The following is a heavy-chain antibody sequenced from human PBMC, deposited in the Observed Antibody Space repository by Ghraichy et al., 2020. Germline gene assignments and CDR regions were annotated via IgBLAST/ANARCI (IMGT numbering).Heavy chain of an antibody. CDR1: GYTFTSYY. D-gene: IGHD2-8*01. Sequence: ASVKVSCKASGYTFTSYYMHWVRQAPGQGLEWMGIINPSGGSTSYAQKFQGRVTMTRDTSTSTVYMELSSLRSEDTAVYYCARDWVPFYCTNGVCPKPYYYYYGMDVWGQGTTVTVSS. J-gene: IGHJ6*02. CDR3: ARDWVPFYCTNGVCPKPYYYYYGMDV. V-gene: IGHV1-46*01. CDR2: INPSGGST.